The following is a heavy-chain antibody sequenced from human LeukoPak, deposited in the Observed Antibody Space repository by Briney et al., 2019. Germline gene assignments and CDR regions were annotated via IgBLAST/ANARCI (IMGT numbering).Heavy chain of an antibody. D-gene: IGHD5-12*01. J-gene: IGHJ4*02. Sequence: GRSLRLSGAASGFTVSSNYMSWVRQAPGKGLEWVAVISYDGSNKYYADSVKGRFTISRDNSKNTLYLQMNSLRAEDTAVYYCAKFDGHSGYDIDYWGQGTLVTVSS. V-gene: IGHV3-30*18. CDR1: GFTVSSNY. CDR2: ISYDGSNK. CDR3: AKFDGHSGYDIDY.